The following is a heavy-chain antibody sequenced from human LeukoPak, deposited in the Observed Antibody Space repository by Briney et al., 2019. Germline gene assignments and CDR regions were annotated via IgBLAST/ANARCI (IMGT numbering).Heavy chain of an antibody. CDR1: GGSISNQY. D-gene: IGHD3-22*01. V-gene: IGHV4-59*11. Sequence: SETLPLTCTVSGGSISNQYWAWIRQPPGKGLEWIGYIYYSGSTNYNPSLKSRVTISVDTSKNQFSLKLSSVTAADTAVYYCARVRHYYDSSGYYLGPLYYFDYWGQGTLVTVSS. CDR2: IYYSGST. CDR3: ARVRHYYDSSGYYLGPLYYFDY. J-gene: IGHJ4*02.